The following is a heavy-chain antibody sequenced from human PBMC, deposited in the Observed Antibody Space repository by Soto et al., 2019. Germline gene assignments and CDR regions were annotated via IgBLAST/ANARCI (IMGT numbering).Heavy chain of an antibody. CDR2: VSYDGIDE. CDR1: GFTFTSFG. D-gene: IGHD5-12*01. Sequence: QVHLVESGGGVVQPGRSLRLSCAASGFTFTSFGIHWVRQAPGKGLEWVAVVSYDGIDENYTDSVKGRFSIIRDNSKNTGYLEKNSLRGEDTAVYDWATDLREMATHTPDYWGQGTLVTVSS. CDR3: ATDLREMATHTPDY. V-gene: IGHV3-30*03. J-gene: IGHJ4*02.